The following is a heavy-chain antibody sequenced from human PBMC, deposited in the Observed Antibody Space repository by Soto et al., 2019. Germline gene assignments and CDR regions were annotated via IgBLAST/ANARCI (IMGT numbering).Heavy chain of an antibody. D-gene: IGHD3-22*01. V-gene: IGHV4-39*01. CDR2: IFYSGTT. Sequence: QLHLQESGPGLVKPSETLSLTCIVSGDSISSSYTYWAWIRQSPGKGLEWIGSIFYSGTTYYNPSLKSRVTISLDTSNNQFSLELSSVTAADTAVYYCARHDRDPHDRSLNWFDPWGHGTLVTVSS. CDR3: ARHDRDPHDRSLNWFDP. CDR1: GDSISSSYTY. J-gene: IGHJ5*02.